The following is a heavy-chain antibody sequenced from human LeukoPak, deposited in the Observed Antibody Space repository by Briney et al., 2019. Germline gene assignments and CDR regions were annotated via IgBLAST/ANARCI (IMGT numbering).Heavy chain of an antibody. CDR2: ISSSSSYT. CDR3: ARLNLSGTGRDDYFDY. CDR1: GFTFSDYY. V-gene: IGHV3-11*06. Sequence: GGSLRLSCAASGFTFSDYYMSWIRQAPGKGLEWVSYISSSSSYTNYADSVKGRFTISRDNAKNSLYLQMNSLRAEDTAVYYCARLNLSGTGRDDYFDYWGQGTLVTVSS. J-gene: IGHJ4*02. D-gene: IGHD1-7*01.